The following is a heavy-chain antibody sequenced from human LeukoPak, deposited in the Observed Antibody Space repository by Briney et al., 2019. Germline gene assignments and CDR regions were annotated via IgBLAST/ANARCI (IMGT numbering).Heavy chain of an antibody. V-gene: IGHV1-8*01. CDR3: ASGSYSSSWPSYYYGMDV. Sequence: GASVKVSCKASGYTFTSYDINWVRQAPGQGLEWMGWMNPNSGNTGYAQKFQGRVTMTRNPSISTAYMELSSLRSEDTAVYYCASGSYSSSWPSYYYGMDVWGQGTTVTVSS. D-gene: IGHD6-13*01. CDR1: GYTFTSYD. J-gene: IGHJ6*02. CDR2: MNPNSGNT.